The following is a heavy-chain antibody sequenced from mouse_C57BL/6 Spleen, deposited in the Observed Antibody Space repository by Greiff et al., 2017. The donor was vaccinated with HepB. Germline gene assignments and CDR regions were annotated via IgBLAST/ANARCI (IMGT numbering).Heavy chain of an antibody. V-gene: IGHV1-15*01. CDR1: GYTFTDYE. CDR2: IDPETGGT. Sequence: QVQLQQSGAELVRPGASVTLSCKASGYTFTDYEMHWVKQTPVHGLEWIGAIDPETGGTAYNQKFKGKAILTADKSSSTAYMELRSLTSEDSAVYYCTRGGFYYGSSLHYYAMDYWGQGTSVTVSS. J-gene: IGHJ4*01. CDR3: TRGGFYYGSSLHYYAMDY. D-gene: IGHD1-1*01.